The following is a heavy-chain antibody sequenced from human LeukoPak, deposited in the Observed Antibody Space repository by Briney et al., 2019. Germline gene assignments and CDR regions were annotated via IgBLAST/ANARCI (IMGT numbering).Heavy chain of an antibody. CDR3: TRVLSGGGIHWFDP. Sequence: SQTLSLTCAVSGDSVSSNSAAWNWLRQSPSRGLEWLGRTYYRSKWYNDYAVSVKSRITINPDTSKNQFSLQLNSVTPEDTAVYYCTRVLSGGGIHWFDPWGQGTLVTVSS. CDR1: GDSVSSNSAA. J-gene: IGHJ5*02. CDR2: TYYRSKWYN. V-gene: IGHV6-1*01. D-gene: IGHD1-26*01.